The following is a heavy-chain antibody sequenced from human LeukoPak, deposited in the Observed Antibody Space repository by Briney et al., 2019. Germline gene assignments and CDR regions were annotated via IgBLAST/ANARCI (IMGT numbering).Heavy chain of an antibody. CDR1: GGSFSGYY. V-gene: IGHV4-34*01. CDR2: INHSGST. Sequence: SETLSLTCAVYGGSFSGYYWSWIRQPPGKGLEWIGEINHSGSTNYNPSLKNRVTISVDTSKNQFSLKLSSVTAADTAVYYCASSYGDYTYFDYWGQGTLVTVSS. J-gene: IGHJ4*02. CDR3: ASSYGDYTYFDY. D-gene: IGHD4-17*01.